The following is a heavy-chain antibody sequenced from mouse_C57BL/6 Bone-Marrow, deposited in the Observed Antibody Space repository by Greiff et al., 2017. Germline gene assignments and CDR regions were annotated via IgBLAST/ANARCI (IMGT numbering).Heavy chain of an antibody. D-gene: IGHD2-3*01. CDR3: AREGDGYYFDS. CDR1: GYTFTSYW. V-gene: IGHV1-64*01. Sequence: VQLQQPGAELVKPGASVKLSCKASGYTFTSYWMHWVKQRPGQGLEWIGMIHPNSGSTNYNEKFKSKATLTVDKSSSTAYMQLSSLTSEDSAVYYCAREGDGYYFDSWRQCTTLTVSS. CDR2: IHPNSGST. J-gene: IGHJ2*01.